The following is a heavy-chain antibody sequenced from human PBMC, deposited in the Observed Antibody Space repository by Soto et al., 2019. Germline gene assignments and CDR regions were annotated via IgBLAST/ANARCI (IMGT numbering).Heavy chain of an antibody. CDR3: ARDLGIYDYVWGVAGGMDV. Sequence: GASVKVSCKASGYTFTGYYMHWVRQAPGQGLEWMGWINPNSGGTNYAQKFQGRVTMTRDTSISTAYMELSRLRSDDTAVYYCARDLGIYDYVWGVAGGMDVWGQGTTVTV. CDR1: GYTFTGYY. J-gene: IGHJ6*02. V-gene: IGHV1-2*02. D-gene: IGHD3-16*01. CDR2: INPNSGGT.